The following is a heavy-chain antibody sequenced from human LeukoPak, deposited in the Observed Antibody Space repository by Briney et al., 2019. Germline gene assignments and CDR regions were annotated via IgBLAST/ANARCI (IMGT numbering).Heavy chain of an antibody. CDR2: IYYSGST. D-gene: IGHD3-10*01. J-gene: IGHJ4*02. CDR3: ASQYYYGSGSYYPLIDY. Sequence: PSETLSLTCTVSGGSISSYYWSWIRQPPGKGLEWIGYIYYSGSTNYNPSLKSRVTISVDTSKNQFSLKLSSVTAADTAVYYCASQYYYGSGSYYPLIDYWGQGTLVTVSS. V-gene: IGHV4-59*08. CDR1: GGSISSYY.